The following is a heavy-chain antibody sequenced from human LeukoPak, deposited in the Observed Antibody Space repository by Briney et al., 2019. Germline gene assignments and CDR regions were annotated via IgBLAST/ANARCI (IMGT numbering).Heavy chain of an antibody. CDR1: GGSISSSSYY. Sequence: SETLSLTCTVSGGSISSSSYYWGWIRQPPGKGLEWIGSIYYSGSTYYNPSLKSRVTISVDTSKNQFSLKLSSVTAADTAVYYCARHITMVRGVIITGANWSDPWGQGTLVTVSS. CDR3: ARHITMVRGVIITGANWSDP. CDR2: IYYSGST. D-gene: IGHD3-10*01. J-gene: IGHJ5*02. V-gene: IGHV4-39*01.